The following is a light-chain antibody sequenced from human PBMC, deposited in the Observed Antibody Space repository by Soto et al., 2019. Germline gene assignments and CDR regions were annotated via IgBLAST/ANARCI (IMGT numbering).Light chain of an antibody. CDR3: EQDNSFPLT. V-gene: IGKV1-12*01. Sequence: DIQITQSPSSVSASVGDRVSITCRASQGLSSWLAWYQPKPGRAPKRLIYTGSSLQSGVPSRFSGNGYWADFSLTISSLQPEEGATYYGEQDNSFPLTIGGGTKVVIK. CDR1: QGLSSW. J-gene: IGKJ4*01. CDR2: TGS.